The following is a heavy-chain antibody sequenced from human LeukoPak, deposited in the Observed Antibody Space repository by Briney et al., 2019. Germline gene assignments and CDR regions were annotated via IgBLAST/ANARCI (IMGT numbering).Heavy chain of an antibody. J-gene: IGHJ4*02. D-gene: IGHD4-17*01. CDR3: ARGVLATVTTYDY. Sequence: GGSLRLSCAASGFTFSSYSMTWVRQAPGKGLEWVSYISSSSSTIYYADSVKGRFTISRDNAKNSLYLQMNSLRAEDTAVYYCARGVLATVTTYDYWGQGTLVTVSS. V-gene: IGHV3-48*04. CDR2: ISSSSSTI. CDR1: GFTFSSYS.